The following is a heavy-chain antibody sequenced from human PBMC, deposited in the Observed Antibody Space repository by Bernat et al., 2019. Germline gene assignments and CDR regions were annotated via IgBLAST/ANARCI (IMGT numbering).Heavy chain of an antibody. D-gene: IGHD6-13*01. J-gene: IGHJ5*02. V-gene: IGHV3-30-3*01. CDR1: GFTFSSYA. Sequence: QVQLVESGGGVVQPVRSLRLSCAASGFTFSSYAMHWVRQAPGKGLEWVAVISYDGSNKAYADSVKGRFTISRDNSKTTLYLQMNSLRAEDTAMYYCARHPLQRLVLSYWFDPWGQGTLVTVSS. CDR3: ARHPLQRLVLSYWFDP. CDR2: ISYDGSNK.